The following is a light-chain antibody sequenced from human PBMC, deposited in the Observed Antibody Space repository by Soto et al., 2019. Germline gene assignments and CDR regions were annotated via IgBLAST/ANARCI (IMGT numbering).Light chain of an antibody. J-gene: IGLJ1*01. CDR2: EGT. CDR1: SSDVGSYNL. V-gene: IGLV2-23*01. CDR3: CSYAGSRTYV. Sequence: QSALTQPASVSGSPGQSITISCTATSSDVGSYNLVSWYQHHPGNAPKLIIYEGTKRPSGVSNRFSGSKSGNSASLTISGLQAEDEADYYCCSYAGSRTYVFGTGTKLTV.